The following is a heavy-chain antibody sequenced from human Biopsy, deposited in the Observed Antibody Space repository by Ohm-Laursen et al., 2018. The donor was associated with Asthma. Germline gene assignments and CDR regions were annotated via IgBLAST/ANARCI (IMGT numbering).Heavy chain of an antibody. CDR2: ISVYNGNT. V-gene: IGHV1-18*01. Sequence: ASVKVSCRTSGYTFNSAGITWARQAPGQGLEWMGWISVYNGNTKVAQKLQDRVTMITDTSTSTAYKELRSLRSDDTAVYFCARAVDYSHYYGIDVWGQGTTVTVS. J-gene: IGHJ6*02. D-gene: IGHD3-10*01. CDR1: GYTFNSAG. CDR3: ARAVDYSHYYGIDV.